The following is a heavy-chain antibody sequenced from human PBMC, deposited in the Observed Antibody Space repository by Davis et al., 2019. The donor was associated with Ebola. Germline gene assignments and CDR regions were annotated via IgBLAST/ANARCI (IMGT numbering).Heavy chain of an antibody. J-gene: IGHJ4*02. D-gene: IGHD2-15*01. V-gene: IGHV4-34*01. CDR1: GGSFSGYY. CDR2: INHRGST. Sequence: MPSETLSLTCAVYGGSFSGYYWSWIRQPPGKGLEWIGEINHRGSTNYNPSLKSRVTISVDTSKNQFSLKLSSVTAADTAVYYCAREEGYCSGGSCYSGYFDYWGQGTLVTVSS. CDR3: AREEGYCSGGSCYSGYFDY.